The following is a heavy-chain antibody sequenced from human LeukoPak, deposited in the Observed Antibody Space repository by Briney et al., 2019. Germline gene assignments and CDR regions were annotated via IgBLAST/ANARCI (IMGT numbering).Heavy chain of an antibody. Sequence: GGSLRLSCAASGFTFSRYWMAWVRQAPGKGLEWVANIRKDGSVINYLDSVKGRFTISRDNTKQSLYLQMNGLRAEDTAMYYCAKAPRSSGWYFDYWGQGTLVIVSS. J-gene: IGHJ4*02. D-gene: IGHD6-19*01. CDR1: GFTFSRYW. CDR2: IRKDGSVI. V-gene: IGHV3-7*01. CDR3: AKAPRSSGWYFDY.